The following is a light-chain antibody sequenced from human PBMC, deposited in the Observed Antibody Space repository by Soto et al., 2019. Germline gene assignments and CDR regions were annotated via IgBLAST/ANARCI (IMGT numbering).Light chain of an antibody. CDR3: QQYNNWPPIT. V-gene: IGKV3-15*01. Sequence: EIVMTQSPATLSVSPGERATLSCRASQSVSSNLAWYQQKPDQAPRLLIYGASTRAAGIPARFSGSGSGTEFTLTISNLQSEDFAVYYCQQYNNWPPITFGQGTRLEMK. J-gene: IGKJ5*01. CDR2: GAS. CDR1: QSVSSN.